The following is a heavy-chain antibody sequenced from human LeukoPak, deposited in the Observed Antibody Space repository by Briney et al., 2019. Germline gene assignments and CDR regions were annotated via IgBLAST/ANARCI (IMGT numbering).Heavy chain of an antibody. J-gene: IGHJ4*02. CDR3: ARSAGFLEWLSPKVYFDY. CDR1: GYTFTSYG. CDR2: ISAYNGNT. D-gene: IGHD3-3*01. Sequence: GASVKVSCKASGYTFTSYGISWVRQAPGQGLEWMGWISAYNGNTNYAQKLQGRVTMTTDTSTSTAYMELSSLRSEDTAVYYCARSAGFLEWLSPKVYFDYWGQGTLVTVSS. V-gene: IGHV1-18*01.